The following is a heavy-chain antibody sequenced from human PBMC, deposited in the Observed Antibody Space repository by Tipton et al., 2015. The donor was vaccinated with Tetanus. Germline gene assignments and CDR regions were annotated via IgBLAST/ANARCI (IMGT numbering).Heavy chain of an antibody. J-gene: IGHJ4*02. D-gene: IGHD1-1*01. Sequence: TLSLTCTVSGDSMTRYYWSWIRQPPGKGLEWISYIFASGSTNYNPALKSRVTISMDTSKNQFSLKLTSVTAADTAVYYCARANNEFPKKGPFDSWGQGRLVIVSS. V-gene: IGHV4-4*08. CDR3: ARANNEFPKKGPFDS. CDR2: IFASGST. CDR1: GDSMTRYY.